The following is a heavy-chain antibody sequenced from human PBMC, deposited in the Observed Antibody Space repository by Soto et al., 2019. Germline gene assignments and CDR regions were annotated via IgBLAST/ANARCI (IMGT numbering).Heavy chain of an antibody. CDR3: ARTDYYDSSGSQDY. D-gene: IGHD3-22*01. V-gene: IGHV1-69*13. Sequence: SVKVSCKASGGTFSSYAISWVRQAPGQGLEWMGGIIPIFGTANYAQKFQGRVTITADESTSTAYMELSSLRSEDTAAYYCARTDYYDSSGSQDYWGQGTLVTVSS. J-gene: IGHJ4*02. CDR2: IIPIFGTA. CDR1: GGTFSSYA.